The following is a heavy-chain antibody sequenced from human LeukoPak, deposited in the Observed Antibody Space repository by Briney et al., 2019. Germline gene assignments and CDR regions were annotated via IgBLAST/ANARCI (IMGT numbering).Heavy chain of an antibody. Sequence: GGSLRLSCAASGFTFSSYGMHWVRQAPGKGLEWVAFIRYDGSNKYYADSVKGRFTISRDNSKNTLYLQMNSLRAEDTAVYYCAREGIYCGDDCYQSHWGQGTLVTVSS. V-gene: IGHV3-30*02. CDR1: GFTFSSYG. D-gene: IGHD2-21*01. CDR3: AREGIYCGDDCYQSH. CDR2: IRYDGSNK. J-gene: IGHJ4*02.